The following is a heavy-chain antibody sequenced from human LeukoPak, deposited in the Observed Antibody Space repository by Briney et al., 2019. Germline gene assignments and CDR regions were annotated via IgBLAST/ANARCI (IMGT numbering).Heavy chain of an antibody. V-gene: IGHV3-11*01. CDR2: ISSSGSTI. J-gene: IGHJ4*02. Sequence: GGSLRLSCAASGFTFSDYYMSWIRQAPGKGLEWVSYISSSGSTIYYADSVEGRFTISRDNAKNSLYLQMNSLRAEDTAVYYCARDHAYSSSLASDYWGQGTLVTVSS. CDR1: GFTFSDYY. CDR3: ARDHAYSSSLASDY. D-gene: IGHD6-6*01.